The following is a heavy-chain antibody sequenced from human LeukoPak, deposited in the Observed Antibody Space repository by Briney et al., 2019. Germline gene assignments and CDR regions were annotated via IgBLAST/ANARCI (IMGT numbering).Heavy chain of an antibody. V-gene: IGHV1-46*01. J-gene: IGHJ4*02. CDR2: INPTGGST. D-gene: IGHD6-6*01. CDR1: GYTFPSYF. CDR3: ARTAARRFDY. Sequence: ASVKVSCKASGYTFPSYFMHWVRQAPGQGLEWMGIINPTGGSTAYAQKFQGRVTMTRDTSTSTVYMELSSLRSDDTAVYYCARTAARRFDYWGQGTLVTISS.